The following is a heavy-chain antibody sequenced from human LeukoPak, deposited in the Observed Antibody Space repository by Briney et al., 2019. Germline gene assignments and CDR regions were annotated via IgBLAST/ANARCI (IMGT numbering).Heavy chain of an antibody. J-gene: IGHJ5*02. CDR1: GYTFTSYG. Sequence: ASVKVSCKASGYTFTSYGISSVRQAPGQGLEWMGWISAYNGNTNYAQKLQGRVTMTTDTSTSTAYMELRSLRSDDTAVYYCARVWDDYVWGSYRPRWFDPWGQGTLVTVSS. D-gene: IGHD3-16*02. V-gene: IGHV1-18*01. CDR2: ISAYNGNT. CDR3: ARVWDDYVWGSYRPRWFDP.